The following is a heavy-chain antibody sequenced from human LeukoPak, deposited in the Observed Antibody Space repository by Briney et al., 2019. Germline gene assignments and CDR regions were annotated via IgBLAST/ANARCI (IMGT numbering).Heavy chain of an antibody. Sequence: GGSLRLSCAASGFTFSSYGMHWVRQAPGKGLEWVAVISYDGSNKYYADSVKGRFTISRDNSKNTLYLQMNSLRAEDTAVYCCAKDSGPVWFGESPTWFDPWGQGTLVTVSS. J-gene: IGHJ5*02. D-gene: IGHD3-10*01. CDR2: ISYDGSNK. CDR3: AKDSGPVWFGESPTWFDP. CDR1: GFTFSSYG. V-gene: IGHV3-30*18.